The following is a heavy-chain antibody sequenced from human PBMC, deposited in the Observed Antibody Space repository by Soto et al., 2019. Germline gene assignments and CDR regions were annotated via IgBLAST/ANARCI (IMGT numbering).Heavy chain of an antibody. Sequence: TSETLSLTCSVSGGSIDSSSYYWGWIRQPPGKGLEWIGSIDYSGGTYYSPSLKSRVTISVDTSKNQFSLKLRSVTAADTATYYCARQLLWFGELIYYGMDVWGQGTTVTVSS. D-gene: IGHD3-10*01. CDR2: IDYSGGT. J-gene: IGHJ6*02. CDR3: ARQLLWFGELIYYGMDV. V-gene: IGHV4-39*01. CDR1: GGSIDSSSYY.